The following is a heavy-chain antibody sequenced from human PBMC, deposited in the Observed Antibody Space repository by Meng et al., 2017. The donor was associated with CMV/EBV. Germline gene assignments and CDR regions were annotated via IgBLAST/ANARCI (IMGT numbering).Heavy chain of an antibody. J-gene: IGHJ6*02. CDR2: ISAYNGNT. CDR1: GYTFTSYG. Sequence: ASVKVSCKASGYTFTSYGISWVRQAPGQGLEWMGWISAYNGNTNYAQKLQGRVTMTTDTSTSTAYMELRSLRSDDTAVYYCARDGHLDQNYYDMDVWGQGTTVTVSS. CDR3: ARDGHLDQNYYDMDV. D-gene: IGHD2-2*03. V-gene: IGHV1-18*01.